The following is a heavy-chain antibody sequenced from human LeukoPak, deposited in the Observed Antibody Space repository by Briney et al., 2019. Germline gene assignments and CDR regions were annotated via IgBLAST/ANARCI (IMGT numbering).Heavy chain of an antibody. D-gene: IGHD3-22*01. V-gene: IGHV4-61*05. CDR1: GASISGSSYF. CDR3: ARARSSGYPDYFYYMDV. Sequence: SETLSLTCTVSGASISGSSYFWGWIRQPPGKGLEWIGYIYYSGSTNYNPSLKSRVTISVDTSKNQFSLKLSSVTAADTAVYYCARARSSGYPDYFYYMDVWGKGTTVTVSS. CDR2: IYYSGST. J-gene: IGHJ6*03.